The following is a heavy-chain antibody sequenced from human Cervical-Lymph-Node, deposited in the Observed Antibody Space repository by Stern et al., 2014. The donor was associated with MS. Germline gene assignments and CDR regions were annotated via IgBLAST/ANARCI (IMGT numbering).Heavy chain of an antibody. Sequence: QVQLVQSGAEVKKPGSSVKVSCKASGGTFSSYAISWVRQAPGQGLEWMGRIIPILGIANYAQKFQGRVTITADKSTSTAYMELSSLRSEDTAVYYCARAAYSSGWYLGFDYWGQGTLVTVSS. D-gene: IGHD6-19*01. CDR2: IIPILGIA. J-gene: IGHJ4*02. CDR3: ARAAYSSGWYLGFDY. CDR1: GGTFSSYA. V-gene: IGHV1-69*09.